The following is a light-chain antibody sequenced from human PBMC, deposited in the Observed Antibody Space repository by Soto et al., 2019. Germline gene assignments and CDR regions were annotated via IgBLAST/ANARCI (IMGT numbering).Light chain of an antibody. CDR1: RDISVY. CDR2: DAS. V-gene: IGKV1-33*01. CDR3: QQYDNLPPYT. J-gene: IGKJ2*01. Sequence: DIQMTQSPSSLSAFVGDRVTITCQASRDISVYLNWYQQKPGKPPKLLVYDASNLQTGVPSRFSGSGSGTHFTFTIISLQPEDVATYYCQQYDNLPPYTFGQGTKLEIK.